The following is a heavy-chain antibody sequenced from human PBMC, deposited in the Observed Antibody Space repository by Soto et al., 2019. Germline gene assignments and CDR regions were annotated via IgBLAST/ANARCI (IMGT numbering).Heavy chain of an antibody. J-gene: IGHJ4*02. Sequence: SETLSLTCTVSNGSVSSGTYSWSWVRQPPGKGLEWIGYIYYSGSTYYNPSLKSRVSISVDTSQNQFSLKLSSVTAADTAVYYCASLSAGYYYDSSGYYFDYWGQGTLVTVSS. CDR2: IYYSGST. D-gene: IGHD3-22*01. CDR1: NGSVSSGTYS. V-gene: IGHV4-31*03. CDR3: ASLSAGYYYDSSGYYFDY.